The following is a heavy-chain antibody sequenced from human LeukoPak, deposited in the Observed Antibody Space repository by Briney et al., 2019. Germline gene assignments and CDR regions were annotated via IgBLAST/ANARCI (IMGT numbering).Heavy chain of an antibody. Sequence: ASVKVSCKASGGTFSSYAISWVRQAPGQGLEWMGGIIPIFGTANYAQKFQGRVTITTDESTSTAYMELSSLRSEDTAVYYCARVGGQGTKKPGSYYVQGYYYYMDVWGKGTTVTVSS. CDR3: ARVGGQGTKKPGSYYVQGYYYYMDV. CDR2: IIPIFGTA. J-gene: IGHJ6*03. V-gene: IGHV1-69*05. D-gene: IGHD1-26*01. CDR1: GGTFSSYA.